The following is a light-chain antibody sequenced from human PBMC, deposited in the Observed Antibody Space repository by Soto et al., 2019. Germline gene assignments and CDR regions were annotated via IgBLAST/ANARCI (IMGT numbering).Light chain of an antibody. CDR1: QDIRND. Sequence: IQMTQSQSSLSASVGDTVTIACRASQDIRNDLGWYQHKPGKAPQLLIYGASALHDGVPSRFSGSGSGTDFTLTISSLQPEDFATYYCLQDYSYPWTFAQGTKVDIK. J-gene: IGKJ1*01. CDR2: GAS. CDR3: LQDYSYPWT. V-gene: IGKV1-6*01.